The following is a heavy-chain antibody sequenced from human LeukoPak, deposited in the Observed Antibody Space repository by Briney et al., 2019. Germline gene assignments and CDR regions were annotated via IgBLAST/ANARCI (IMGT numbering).Heavy chain of an antibody. J-gene: IGHJ4*02. V-gene: IGHV4-39*07. CDR1: GGSVSSSKYL. CDR3: AGLGVMVLVYQFES. D-gene: IGHD2-8*01. Sequence: KPSETLSLTSAVSGGSVSSSKYLWGWIRQPPGKELEWIGSISYSGNADYNPSLRSRVTLSVDTSKDQFSLKLTSVTAADSAVYYCAGLGVMVLVYQFESWGQGTPVTVSS. CDR2: ISYSGNA.